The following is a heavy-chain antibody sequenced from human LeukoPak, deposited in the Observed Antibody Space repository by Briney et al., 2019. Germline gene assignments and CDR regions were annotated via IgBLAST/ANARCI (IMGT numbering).Heavy chain of an antibody. CDR3: AKDGYYDFWSGYYTGIHYYYMDV. V-gene: IGHV3-23*01. CDR1: GFTFSSYA. CDR2: ISGSGGST. J-gene: IGHJ6*03. D-gene: IGHD3-3*01. Sequence: GGSLRLSCAASGFTFSSYAMSWVRQAPGKGLEGVSAISGSGGSTYYADSVKGRFTISRDNSKNTLYLQMNSLRAEDTAVYYCAKDGYYDFWSGYYTGIHYYYMDVWGKGTTVTVSS.